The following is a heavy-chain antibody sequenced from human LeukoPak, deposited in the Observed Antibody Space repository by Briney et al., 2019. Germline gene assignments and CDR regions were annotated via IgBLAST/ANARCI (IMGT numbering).Heavy chain of an antibody. CDR2: FYPGDSDT. V-gene: IGHV5-51*01. Sequence: GESLKISCKDSGYSFTSYWIGWVRQIPGKGLEWMGIFYPGDSDTRYSPSFQGQVTISADKSISTAYLQWSSLKASDTAMYYCARRGWDPAAFDIWGQGTMATDSS. J-gene: IGHJ3*02. CDR1: GYSFTSYW. D-gene: IGHD1-26*01. CDR3: ARRGWDPAAFDI.